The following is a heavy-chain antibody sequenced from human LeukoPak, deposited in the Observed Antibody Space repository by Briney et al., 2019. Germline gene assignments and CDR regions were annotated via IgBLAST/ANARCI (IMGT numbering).Heavy chain of an antibody. CDR1: GGSISSYY. V-gene: IGHV4-59*01. CDR3: ARGLTSGYYGHYYMDV. D-gene: IGHD3-22*01. J-gene: IGHJ6*03. CDR2: IYYSGST. Sequence: PSETLSLTCTVSGGSISSYYWSWIRQPPGKGLEWIGFIYYSGSTNYNPSLKSRVIISLDTSKKQFSLKLSSVTAADPAVYYCARGLTSGYYGHYYMDVWGKGTTVTVSS.